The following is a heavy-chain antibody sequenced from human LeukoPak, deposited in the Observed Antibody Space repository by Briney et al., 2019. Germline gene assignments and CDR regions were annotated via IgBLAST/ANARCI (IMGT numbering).Heavy chain of an antibody. CDR1: GYTFSAYY. J-gene: IGHJ4*02. D-gene: IGHD2-15*01. V-gene: IGHV1-2*02. CDR2: INVNSGDT. Sequence: ASVKLSCKASGYTFSAYYIHWLRQAPGQGLEWMGWINVNSGDTNSAPNFQGRVTLTRDMSSNTAYMEVTKLTLDDTAVFYCARDGGLDFWGQGTLVTVSS. CDR3: ARDGGLDF.